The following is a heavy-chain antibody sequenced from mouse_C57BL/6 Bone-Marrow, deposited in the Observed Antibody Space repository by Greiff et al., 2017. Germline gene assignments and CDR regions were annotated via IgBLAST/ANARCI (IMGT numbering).Heavy chain of an antibody. CDR2: IYPRDGST. D-gene: IGHD2-3*01. CDR1: GYTFTSYD. J-gene: IGHJ3*01. Sequence: VMLVESGPELVQPGASVKLSCKASGYTFTSYDINWVKQRPGQGLEWIGWIYPRDGSTKYNEKFKGKATLTVDTSSSTAYMELHSLTSEDSAVYFCARLGGYYPPWFAYWGKGTLVTVSA. V-gene: IGHV1-85*01. CDR3: ARLGGYYPPWFAY.